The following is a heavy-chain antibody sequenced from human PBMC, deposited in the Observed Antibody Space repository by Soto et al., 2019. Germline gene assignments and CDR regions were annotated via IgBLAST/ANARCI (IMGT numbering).Heavy chain of an antibody. CDR1: GFTFSSYW. CDR3: ARVRGRTYHYDN. Sequence: EVQLVGSGGGLVQPGGSLRLSCAASGFTFSSYWMHWVRQAPGKGLVWVSRINSDGGTTTYADSVNGRFTISRDNAKNTLYLQMNSLRAEDTAVYYCARVRGRTYHYDNWGQGTLVTVSS. V-gene: IGHV3-74*01. D-gene: IGHD3-22*01. J-gene: IGHJ4*02. CDR2: INSDGGTT.